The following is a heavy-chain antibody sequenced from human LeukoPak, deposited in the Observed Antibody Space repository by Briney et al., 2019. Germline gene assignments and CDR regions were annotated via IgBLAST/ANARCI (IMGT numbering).Heavy chain of an antibody. CDR3: ARVGGFDSSGYYYSNDY. CDR1: GYTFTGYY. J-gene: IGHJ4*02. V-gene: IGHV1-2*06. Sequence: PLASVKVSCKASGYTFTGYYMHWVRQAPGQGLEWMGRINPNSGGTNYAQKLQGRVTMTTDTSTSTAYMELRSLRSDDTAVYYCARVGGFDSSGYYYSNDYWGQGTLVTVSS. D-gene: IGHD3-22*01. CDR2: INPNSGGT.